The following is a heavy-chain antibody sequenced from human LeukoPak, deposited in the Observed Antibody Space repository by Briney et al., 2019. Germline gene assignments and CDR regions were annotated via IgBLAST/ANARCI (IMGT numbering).Heavy chain of an antibody. Sequence: PGRSLRLSCAASGFTFSNFAMNWVRQAPGKGLEWVSAISGSTTTTLYADSVKGRFTVSRDNSKNTLYLQMNSLRAEDTAVYYCAREYSGRCIHAFHSWGQGTMVTVSS. J-gene: IGHJ3*02. CDR3: AREYSGRCIHAFHS. CDR2: ISGSTTTT. V-gene: IGHV3-23*01. CDR1: GFTFSNFA. D-gene: IGHD6-13*01.